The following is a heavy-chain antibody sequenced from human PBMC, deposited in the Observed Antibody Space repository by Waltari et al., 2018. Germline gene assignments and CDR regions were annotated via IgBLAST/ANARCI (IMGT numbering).Heavy chain of an antibody. CDR2: VDREDGET. Sequence: DVQLVQSGAEVKKPGATVKISCKISGFTFTDYYIHWVQQAPGKGLKWVGLVDREDGETVYAGNFQRRVIITSDTLTDTAFMEVDTLRSDDTAVYYCATGREQLAHFDHWGQGTLVTVSS. V-gene: IGHV1-69-2*01. J-gene: IGHJ4*02. CDR3: ATGREQLAHFDH. D-gene: IGHD6-6*01. CDR1: GFTFTDYY.